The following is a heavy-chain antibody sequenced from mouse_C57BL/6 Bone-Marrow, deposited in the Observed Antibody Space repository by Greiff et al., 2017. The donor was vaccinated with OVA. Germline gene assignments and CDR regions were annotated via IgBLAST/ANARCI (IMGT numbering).Heavy chain of an antibody. V-gene: IGHV1-69*01. Sequence: QVQLQQPGAELVMPGASVKLSCKASGYTFTSYWMHWVKQRPGQGLEWIGEIDPSDSYTNYNQKFKGKSTLTVDKSSSTAYMQLSSLTSEDSAVYYCARILDYYGSIHWYFDVWGTGTTVTVSS. CDR2: IDPSDSYT. CDR1: GYTFTSYW. J-gene: IGHJ1*03. D-gene: IGHD1-1*01. CDR3: ARILDYYGSIHWYFDV.